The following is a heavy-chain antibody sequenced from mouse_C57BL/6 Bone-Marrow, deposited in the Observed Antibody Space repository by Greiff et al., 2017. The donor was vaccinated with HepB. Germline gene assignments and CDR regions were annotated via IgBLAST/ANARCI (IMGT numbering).Heavy chain of an antibody. V-gene: IGHV1-4*01. CDR1: GYTFTSYT. CDR3: APTAWFAY. J-gene: IGHJ3*01. CDR2: INPSSGYT. Sequence: VKLMESGAELARPGASVKMSCKASGYTFTSYTMHWVKQRPGQGLEWIGYINPSSGYTKYNQKFKDKATLTADKSSSTAYMQLSSLTSEDSAVYYCAPTAWFAYWGQGTLVTVSA.